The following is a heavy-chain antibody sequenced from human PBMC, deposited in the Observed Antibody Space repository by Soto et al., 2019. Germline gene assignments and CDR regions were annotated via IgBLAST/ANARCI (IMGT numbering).Heavy chain of an antibody. CDR1: GFTSRNYW. CDR2: IKQDGSEK. V-gene: IGHV3-7*03. J-gene: IGHJ6*02. D-gene: IGHD2-15*01. Sequence: GGSLRLSCAASGFTSRNYWMSWVRQAPGKGLEWVANIKQDGSEKFYVDSVKGRFTISRDNPKNSLYLQMNSLRAEDTAVYYCTRWTDLGYCTGSSCPCMVVGCQGTTVTVSS. CDR3: TRWTDLGYCTGSSCPCMVV.